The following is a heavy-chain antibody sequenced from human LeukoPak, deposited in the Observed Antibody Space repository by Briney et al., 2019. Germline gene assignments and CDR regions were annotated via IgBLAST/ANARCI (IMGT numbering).Heavy chain of an antibody. J-gene: IGHJ4*02. CDR2: ISGSDSST. CDR1: GFTFSSSA. CDR3: ATYRQVLLPFES. Sequence: GGSLRLSCAASGFTFSSSAMSWVRQAPGKGLEWVSTISGSDSSTHYADSVKGRFTISRDNSKNTLYLQMNSLRAEDTAIYYCATYRQVLLPFESWGQGTLVTVSS. D-gene: IGHD2-8*02. V-gene: IGHV3-23*01.